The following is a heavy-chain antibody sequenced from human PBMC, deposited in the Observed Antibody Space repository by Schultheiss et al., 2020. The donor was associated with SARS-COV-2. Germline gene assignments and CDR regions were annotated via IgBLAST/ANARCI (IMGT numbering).Heavy chain of an antibody. CDR1: GFTFSNAW. Sequence: GGSLRLSCAASGFTFSNAWMSWVRQAPGKGLEWVGRIKSKTDGGTTDYAAPVKGRFTISRDDSKNRLYLQMNSLKTEDTAVYYCTTGSPRKFYGDYLCWYYCCCMDVWGQGTTVTVSS. J-gene: IGHJ6*02. D-gene: IGHD4-17*01. CDR3: TTGSPRKFYGDYLCWYYCCCMDV. V-gene: IGHV3-15*01. CDR2: IKSKTDGGTT.